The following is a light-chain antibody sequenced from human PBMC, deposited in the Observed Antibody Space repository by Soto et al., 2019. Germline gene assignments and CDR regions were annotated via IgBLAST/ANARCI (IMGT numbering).Light chain of an antibody. J-gene: IGKJ5*01. CDR2: VAS. CDR1: QSISMY. Sequence: DIQMTQSPSSLSASVGDRVTITFRASQSISMYLNWYQQKPGKAPNLLIYVASSLQSEVPSRFSGSGSGTDFTLTITSLHPEDFPTYYCQQSYGTPITFGQGTRLEIK. V-gene: IGKV1-39*01. CDR3: QQSYGTPIT.